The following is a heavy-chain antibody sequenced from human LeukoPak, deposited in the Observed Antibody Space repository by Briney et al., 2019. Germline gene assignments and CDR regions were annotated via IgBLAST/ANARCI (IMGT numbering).Heavy chain of an antibody. V-gene: IGHV3-7*01. D-gene: IGHD2-15*01. J-gene: IGHJ4*02. CDR2: INQEGDTV. CDR1: GLTFSDAW. Sequence: GSLRLSCVLSGLTFSDAWMSWVRQAPGRGLEWVANINQEGDTVNYVDSVKGRFSISRDNANNALFLQMHSLRVEDTAIYYCATKFPYCGDGSCALGGQGAQVTVSS. CDR3: ATKFPYCGDGSCAL.